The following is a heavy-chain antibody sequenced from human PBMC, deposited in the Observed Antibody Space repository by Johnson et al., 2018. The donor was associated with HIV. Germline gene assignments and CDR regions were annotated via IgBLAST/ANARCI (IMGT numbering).Heavy chain of an antibody. J-gene: IGHJ3*02. CDR3: TTGVSVGLTPGREIDAFDI. V-gene: IGHV3-15*01. CDR1: GFTFSNAW. Sequence: VQLVESGGGLVKPGGSLRHSCAASGFTFSNAWMSWVRQAPGKGLEWVGRIKSKTDGGTTDYAAPVKGRFTISSDYSKNTLYLQMNSLKTEDTAVYYCTTGVSVGLTPGREIDAFDIWGQGTMVTVSS. CDR2: IKSKTDGGTT. D-gene: IGHD2-15*01.